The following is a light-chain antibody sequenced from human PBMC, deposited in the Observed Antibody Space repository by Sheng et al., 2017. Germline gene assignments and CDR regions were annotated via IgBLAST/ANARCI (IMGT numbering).Light chain of an antibody. CDR2: QDS. V-gene: IGLV3-1*01. Sequence: SYELTRPPSVSVSPGQTATITCSGDKLGDKYACWYQQKPGQSPVLVIYQDSKRPSGIPERFSGSNSGNTATLTISGTQAMDEADYYCQAWDSNSYVFGTGTKVTVL. CDR1: KLGDKY. CDR3: QAWDSNSYV. J-gene: IGLJ1*01.